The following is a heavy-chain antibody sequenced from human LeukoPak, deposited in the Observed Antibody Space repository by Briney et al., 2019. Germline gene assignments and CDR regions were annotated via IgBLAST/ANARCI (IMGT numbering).Heavy chain of an antibody. V-gene: IGHV3-15*01. J-gene: IGHJ4*02. CDR1: GFTFSNTW. CDR3: TAQYASGSIY. CDR2: IRSKTDGGTT. D-gene: IGHD3-10*01. Sequence: GGSLRLSCAASGFTFSNTWMTWVRQAPGKGLEWVGRIRSKTDGGTTDYAAPVKGRFTISRDDSENTLYLQMNSLKSEDTAVYYCTAQYASGSIYWGQGTLATVSS.